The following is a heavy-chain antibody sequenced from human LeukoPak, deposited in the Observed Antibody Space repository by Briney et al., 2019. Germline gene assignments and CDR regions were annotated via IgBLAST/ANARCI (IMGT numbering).Heavy chain of an antibody. V-gene: IGHV4-31*03. D-gene: IGHD5-24*01. Sequence: SETLSLTCTVSGGSISSGGYYWSWIRQHPGKGLEWIVYIYYSGSTYYNPSLKSRVTISVDTPKNQFSLKLSSVTAADTAVYYCARGEMATIHYFDYWGQGTLVTVSS. J-gene: IGHJ4*02. CDR2: IYYSGST. CDR1: GGSISSGGYY. CDR3: ARGEMATIHYFDY.